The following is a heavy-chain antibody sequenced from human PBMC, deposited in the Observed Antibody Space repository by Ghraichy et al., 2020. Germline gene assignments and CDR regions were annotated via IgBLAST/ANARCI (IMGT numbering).Heavy chain of an antibody. V-gene: IGHV4-34*01. J-gene: IGHJ6*03. CDR3: AIRNALVQGMYEDQYYYYYRDV. CDR2: INYVGST. CDR1: GGSLSGYY. Sequence: SETLSLTCAVYGGSLSGYYWSWIRQPPGKGLEWIGDINYVGSTNYNPSLKSRVTISVDASKNQFSLKLSSVTAADTAVYYCAIRNALVQGMYEDQYYYYYRDVWGKGTTVTVSS. D-gene: IGHD3-10*01.